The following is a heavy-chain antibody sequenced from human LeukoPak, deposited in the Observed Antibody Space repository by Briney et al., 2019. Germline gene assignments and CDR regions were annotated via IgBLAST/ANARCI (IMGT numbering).Heavy chain of an antibody. CDR2: INHSGST. J-gene: IGHJ4*02. Sequence: SETLSLTCAVYGGSFSGYCWSWIRQPPGKGLEWIGEINHSGSTNYNPSLKSRVTISVDTSKNQFSLKLSSVTAADTAVYYCARVGNSLDYWGQGTLVTVSS. CDR1: GGSFSGYC. D-gene: IGHD1/OR15-1a*01. CDR3: ARVGNSLDY. V-gene: IGHV4-34*01.